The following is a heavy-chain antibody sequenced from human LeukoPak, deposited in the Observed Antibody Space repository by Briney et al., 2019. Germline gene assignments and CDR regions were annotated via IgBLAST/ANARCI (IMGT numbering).Heavy chain of an antibody. CDR3: ARGRCSSTSCYKYYYMDV. D-gene: IGHD2-2*02. CDR2: MNPNSGNT. Sequence: ASMKVSCKASGYTFTSYDINWVRQATGQGLEWMGWMNPNSGNTGYAQKFQGRVTITRNTSISTAYMELSSLRSEDTAVYYCARGRCSSTSCYKYYYMDVWGKGTTVTVSS. J-gene: IGHJ6*03. CDR1: GYTFTSYD. V-gene: IGHV1-8*03.